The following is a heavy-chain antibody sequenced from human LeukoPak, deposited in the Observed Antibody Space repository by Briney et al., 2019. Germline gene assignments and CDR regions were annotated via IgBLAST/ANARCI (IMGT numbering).Heavy chain of an antibody. CDR1: GGSISSYY. CDR3: ARRARATAGGDYFDY. CDR2: IYYRGDT. D-gene: IGHD6-13*01. Sequence: SETLSLTCTVSGGSISSYYWTWIRQPPGKGLEWIGYIYYRGDTNYDPSLKSRVTISLDTSRNQFSLKLSPVTAADTAVYYCARRARATAGGDYFDYWGQGTLVTVSS. V-gene: IGHV4-59*08. J-gene: IGHJ4*02.